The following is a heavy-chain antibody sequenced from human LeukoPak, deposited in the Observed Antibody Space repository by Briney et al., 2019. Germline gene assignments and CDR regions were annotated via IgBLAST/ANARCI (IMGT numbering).Heavy chain of an antibody. D-gene: IGHD5-12*01. CDR3: ARGGYSGYDPFDY. CDR1: GASISSYY. V-gene: IGHV4-59*01. CDR2: IYYSGST. J-gene: IGHJ4*02. Sequence: KPSETLSLTCTVSGASISSYYWSWIRQPPGKGLEWIGYIYYSGSTNYYPYLKSRVTISVDTSKNQFSLKLSSVTAADMAVYYCARGGYSGYDPFDYWGQGTLVTVSS.